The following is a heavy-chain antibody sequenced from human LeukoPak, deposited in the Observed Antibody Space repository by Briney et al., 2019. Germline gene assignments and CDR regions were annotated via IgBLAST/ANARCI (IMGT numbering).Heavy chain of an antibody. Sequence: ASVKVSCKASGYTFTTYGISWVRQAPGQGLEWMGWISAYNGNTNYAQKLQGRVTMTTDTSTSTAYMELRSLRSDDTAVYYCARGITIFGVVQGNGMDVWGQGTTVTVSS. D-gene: IGHD3-3*01. J-gene: IGHJ6*02. V-gene: IGHV1-18*01. CDR3: ARGITIFGVVQGNGMDV. CDR1: GYTFTTYG. CDR2: ISAYNGNT.